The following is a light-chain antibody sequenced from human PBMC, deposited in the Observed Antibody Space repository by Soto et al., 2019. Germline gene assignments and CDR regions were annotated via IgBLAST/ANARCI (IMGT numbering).Light chain of an antibody. CDR1: SSDVGGYNY. CDR2: DVS. V-gene: IGLV2-14*01. J-gene: IGLJ2*01. Sequence: SALTQPASVSGSPGQSITISCTGTSSDVGGYNYVSWYQQHPGKAPKLMIYDVSNRPSGVSNRFSGSKSGNTASLTISGLQAEDEADYYCSSYTSSQGVFGGGTKLTVL. CDR3: SSYTSSQGV.